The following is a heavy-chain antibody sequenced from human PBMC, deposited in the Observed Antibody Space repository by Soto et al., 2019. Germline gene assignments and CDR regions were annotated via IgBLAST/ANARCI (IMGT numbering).Heavy chain of an antibody. CDR2: IKQDGSEK. CDR1: GFTFSSYW. J-gene: IGHJ6*02. V-gene: IGHV3-7*01. CDR3: ADPGIAAAGYYYYGMDV. Sequence: GGSLRLSCAASGFTFSSYWMSWVRQAPGKGLEWVANIKQDGSEKYYVDSVKGRFTISRDNAKNSLYLQMNSLRAEDAAVYYCADPGIAAAGYYYYGMDVWGQGTTVTVSS. D-gene: IGHD6-13*01.